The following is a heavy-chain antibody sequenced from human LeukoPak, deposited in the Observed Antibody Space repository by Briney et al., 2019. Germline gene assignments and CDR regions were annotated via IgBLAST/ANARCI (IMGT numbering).Heavy chain of an antibody. CDR1: GGSFSGYY. J-gene: IGHJ4*02. CDR2: INHSGST. CDR3: ARARWDVLRFLVLDKNNYFDY. D-gene: IGHD3-3*01. Sequence: PSETLSLTCAVYGGSFSGYYWSWIRQPPGKGLEWIGEINHSGSTNYNPSLKSRVTISVDTSKNQFSLKLSSVTAADTAVYYCARARWDVLRFLVLDKNNYFDYWGQGTLVTVSS. V-gene: IGHV4-34*01.